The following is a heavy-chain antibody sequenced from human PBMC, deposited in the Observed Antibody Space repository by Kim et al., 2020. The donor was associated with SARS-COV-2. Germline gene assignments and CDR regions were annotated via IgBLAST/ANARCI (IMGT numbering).Heavy chain of an antibody. D-gene: IGHD2-15*01. Sequence: SETLSLTCTVSGGSISSYYWSWIRQPPGKGLEWIGYIYYSGSTNYNPSLKSRVTISVDTSKNQFSLKLSSVTAADTAVYYCARVRGDCSGGSCYVDYWGQGTLVTVSS. CDR2: IYYSGST. J-gene: IGHJ4*02. CDR3: ARVRGDCSGGSCYVDY. CDR1: GGSISSYY. V-gene: IGHV4-59*01.